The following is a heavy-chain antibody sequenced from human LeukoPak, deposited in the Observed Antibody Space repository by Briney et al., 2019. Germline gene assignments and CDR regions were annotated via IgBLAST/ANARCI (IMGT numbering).Heavy chain of an antibody. V-gene: IGHV3-72*01. J-gene: IGHJ4*02. D-gene: IGHD1-26*01. CDR3: ARASMRGSLYYFDY. Sequence: PGGSLRFSCAASGFTFSDHYMDWVRQAPGKGLEWVGRTRNKANSYTTEYAASVKGRFTISRDYSKNSLYLQMNSLKTEDTAVYYCARASMRGSLYYFDYSGQGTLVTVSS. CDR2: TRNKANSYTT. CDR1: GFTFSDHY.